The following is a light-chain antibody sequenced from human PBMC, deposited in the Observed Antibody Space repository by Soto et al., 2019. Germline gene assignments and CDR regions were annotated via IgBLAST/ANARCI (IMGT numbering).Light chain of an antibody. V-gene: IGKV1-39*01. J-gene: IGKJ1*01. Sequence: DIQMPQSSSSLSASVADRVTLPFRASQSISSHLNWYQQKQGKAPKILIYAASSLQSGVPSRFSGSGSGTDFSLTISGLQPEDFETYHCQQSYSNPWTFGQGTKV. CDR1: QSISSH. CDR2: AAS. CDR3: QQSYSNPWT.